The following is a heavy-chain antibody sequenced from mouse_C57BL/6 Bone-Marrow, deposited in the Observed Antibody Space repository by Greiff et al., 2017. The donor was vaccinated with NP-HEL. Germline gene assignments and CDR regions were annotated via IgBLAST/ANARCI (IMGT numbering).Heavy chain of an antibody. V-gene: IGHV14-4*01. J-gene: IGHJ1*03. CDR2: IDPENGDT. CDR1: GFNIKDDY. CDR3: ATEGYGNSNYWYVDV. Sequence: EVQLQQSGAELVRPGASVKLSCTASGFNIKDDYMHWVKQRPEQGLEWIGWIDPENGDTEYASKFQGKATITADTSSNTAYLQLSSLTSKDTAVYYCATEGYGNSNYWYVDVGGTGTTVTVSS. D-gene: IGHD2-1*01.